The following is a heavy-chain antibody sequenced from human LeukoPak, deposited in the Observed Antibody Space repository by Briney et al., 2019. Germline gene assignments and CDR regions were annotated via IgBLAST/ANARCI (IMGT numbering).Heavy chain of an antibody. V-gene: IGHV4-30-2*01. Sequence: SETLSLTCTVSGGSISSGGYYWSWIRQPPGKGLEWIGYIYHSGSTYCNPSLKSRVTISVDRSKNQFSLKLSSVTAADTAVYYCARVRSYYGSGNLPDPYYFDYWGQGTLVTASS. CDR1: GGSISSGGYY. J-gene: IGHJ4*02. CDR3: ARVRSYYGSGNLPDPYYFDY. CDR2: IYHSGST. D-gene: IGHD3-10*01.